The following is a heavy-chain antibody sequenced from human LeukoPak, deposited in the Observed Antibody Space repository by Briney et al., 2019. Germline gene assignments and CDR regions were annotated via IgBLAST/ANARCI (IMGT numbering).Heavy chain of an antibody. CDR2: IRSKAYGGTT. CDR3: TRDGSGSYGRYYFDY. J-gene: IGHJ4*02. CDR1: GFTFSNAW. V-gene: IGHV3-49*04. D-gene: IGHD1-26*01. Sequence: GGSLRLSCAASGFTFSNAWMSWVRQAPGKGLEWVGFIRSKAYGGTTEYAASVKGRFTISRDDSKSIAYLQMNSLKTEDTAVYYCTRDGSGSYGRYYFDYWGQGTLVTVSS.